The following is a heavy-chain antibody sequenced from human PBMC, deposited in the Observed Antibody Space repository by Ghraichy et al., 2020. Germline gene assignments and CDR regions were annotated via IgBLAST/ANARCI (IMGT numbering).Heavy chain of an antibody. CDR1: GFTVSSSY. D-gene: IGHD3-3*01. J-gene: IGHJ4*02. CDR3: ARSGSGGDFDY. CDR2: IDSGGNT. Sequence: ETLSLTCAASGFTVSSSYMSWVRQVPGKGLEWVSLIDSGGNTYYADSVKGRFTISRDNSKNSLYLHMNSLRAEDTAVYYCARSGSGGDFDYWGQGTLVTVSS. V-gene: IGHV3-53*01.